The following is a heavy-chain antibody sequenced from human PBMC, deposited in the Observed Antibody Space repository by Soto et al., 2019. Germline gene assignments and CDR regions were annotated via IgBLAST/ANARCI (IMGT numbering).Heavy chain of an antibody. V-gene: IGHV1-69*02. J-gene: IGHJ4*02. D-gene: IGHD3-16*01. CDR1: GGTFSSYT. CDR2: IIPIFGIA. CDR3: ASWASRDFDY. Sequence: SVKVSCKASGGTFSSYTISWVRQAPGQGLEWMGRIIPIFGIANYAQKFQGRVTITADKSTSTAYMELSSLRSEDTAVYYCASWASRDFDYWGQGTLVTVSS.